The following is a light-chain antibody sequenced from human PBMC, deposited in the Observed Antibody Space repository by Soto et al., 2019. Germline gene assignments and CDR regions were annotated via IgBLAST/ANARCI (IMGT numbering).Light chain of an antibody. J-gene: IGKJ1*01. Sequence: DIQMTHSPSSLSASVGDRVTITCRASQSISSYLNWYQQKPGKAPKLLIYKASTLKSGVPSRFSGSGSGTEFTLTISSLQPDDFATYYCQHYNSYSEAFGQGTKVDIK. CDR3: QHYNSYSEA. CDR2: KAS. CDR1: QSISSY. V-gene: IGKV1-5*03.